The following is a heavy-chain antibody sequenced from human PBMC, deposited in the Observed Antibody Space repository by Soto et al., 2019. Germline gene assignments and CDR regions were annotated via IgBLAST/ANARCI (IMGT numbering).Heavy chain of an antibody. CDR2: IDPSDSYT. V-gene: IGHV5-10-1*01. CDR1: GYSFTSYW. D-gene: IGHD2-21*02. J-gene: IGHJ3*02. Sequence: DSLKISCKGSGYSFTSYWISWVRQMPGKGLEWRGRIDPSDSYTNYSPSFQGHVTISAHKSSSTAYLQTSSLKASDTAMYYRESQHGRSTDPPPDDFDIWGQGTMVTV. CDR3: ESQHGRSTDPPPDDFDI.